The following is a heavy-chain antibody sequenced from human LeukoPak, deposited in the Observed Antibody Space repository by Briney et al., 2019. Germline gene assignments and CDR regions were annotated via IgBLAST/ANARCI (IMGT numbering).Heavy chain of an antibody. V-gene: IGHV4-59*12. CDR1: GGSISSYY. CDR3: ARARVVAAPYGMDV. J-gene: IGHJ6*02. Sequence: SETLSLTCTVSGGSISSYYWSWIRQPAGKRLEWIGYIYYSGNTNYNPSLKSRVTISIDTSKNQFSLKLSSVTAADTAVYFCARARVVAAPYGMDVWGQGTTVTVSS. CDR2: IYYSGNT. D-gene: IGHD2-15*01.